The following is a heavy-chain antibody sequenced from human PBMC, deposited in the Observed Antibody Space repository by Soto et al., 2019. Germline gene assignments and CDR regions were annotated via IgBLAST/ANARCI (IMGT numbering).Heavy chain of an antibody. CDR2: SSGGGDTT. D-gene: IGHD3-10*01. Sequence: EVQLLESGGGLVQPGGSLRLSCAASGFTFNNYAMTWVRQAPGKGLEWVSASSGGGDTTSYADSVKGRFTVSRDGSKNTLYLQMSSPRAEDTALYYCEKGRGGSGSLTPRVDFWGQGTLVTVSS. CDR1: GFTFNNYA. J-gene: IGHJ4*02. CDR3: EKGRGGSGSLTPRVDF. V-gene: IGHV3-23*01.